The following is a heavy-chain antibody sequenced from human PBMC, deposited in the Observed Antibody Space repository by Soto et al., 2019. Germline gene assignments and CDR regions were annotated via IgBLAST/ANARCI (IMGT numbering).Heavy chain of an antibody. CDR2: IYYSGST. Sequence: QVQLQESGPGLVKPSQTLSLTCTVSGGSISSGGYYWSWIRQHPGKGLEWIGYIYYSGSTYYNPSLKSRVTISVDTSKNQFSLKLSSVTAADTAVFYCARLRSDYDILTGYFDYWGQGTLVTVSS. CDR3: ARLRSDYDILTGYFDY. V-gene: IGHV4-31*03. J-gene: IGHJ4*02. CDR1: GGSISSGGYY. D-gene: IGHD3-9*01.